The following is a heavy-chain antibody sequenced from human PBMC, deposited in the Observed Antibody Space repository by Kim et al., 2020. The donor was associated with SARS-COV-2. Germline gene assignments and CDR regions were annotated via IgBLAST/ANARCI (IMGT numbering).Heavy chain of an antibody. CDR3: AKESGLDYFFDY. Sequence: TYAQGFTGRFDFSLDTSVSTAYLQINGLKTDDTAVYFCAKESGLDYFFDYWGQGTLVTVSS. V-gene: IGHV7-4-1*02. J-gene: IGHJ4*02. D-gene: IGHD3-10*01.